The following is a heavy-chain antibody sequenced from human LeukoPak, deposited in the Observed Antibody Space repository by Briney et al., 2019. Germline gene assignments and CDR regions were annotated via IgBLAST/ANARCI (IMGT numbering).Heavy chain of an antibody. CDR2: ISGSGGST. CDR3: AKGEVAGID. Sequence: GGSLRLSCAASGFTFSSYAMSWVRQAPGKGLEWVSAISGSGGSTYYADSVKGRFTISRDNSENTLYRQMNSLRAKDTAVYYCAKGEVAGIDRGQGTLVTVSS. CDR1: GFTFSSYA. J-gene: IGHJ4*02. V-gene: IGHV3-23*01. D-gene: IGHD6-19*01.